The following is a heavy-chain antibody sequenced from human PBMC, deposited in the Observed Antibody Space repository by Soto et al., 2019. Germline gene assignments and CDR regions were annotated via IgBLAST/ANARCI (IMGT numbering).Heavy chain of an antibody. J-gene: IGHJ4*02. CDR3: AAEIETAVAGTHIRSFDY. D-gene: IGHD6-19*01. Sequence: ASVKVSCKASGFTFTSSAMQWVRQARGQRLEWIGWIVVGSGNTNYAQKFQERVTITRDMSTSTAYMELSSLRSEDTAVYYCAAEIETAVAGTHIRSFDYWGQGTLVTVSS. V-gene: IGHV1-58*02. CDR1: GFTFTSSA. CDR2: IVVGSGNT.